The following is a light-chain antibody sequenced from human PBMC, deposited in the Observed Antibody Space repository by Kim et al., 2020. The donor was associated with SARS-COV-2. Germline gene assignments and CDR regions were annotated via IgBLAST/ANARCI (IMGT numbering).Light chain of an antibody. V-gene: IGLV2-14*03. CDR1: DSDIGAYNY. J-gene: IGLJ2*01. Sequence: GQSITISCTGTDSDIGAYNYVSWYQQHPDKAPKLLIYDVSKRPSGVSARFSAFKSGNTASLIISGLLPEDEADYYCNSYTTSSTLIFGGGTQLTVL. CDR2: DVS. CDR3: NSYTTSSTLI.